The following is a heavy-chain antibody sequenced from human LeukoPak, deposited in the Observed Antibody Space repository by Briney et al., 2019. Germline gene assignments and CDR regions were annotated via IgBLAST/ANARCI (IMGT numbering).Heavy chain of an antibody. CDR3: ASGNPRSGRDSFDI. J-gene: IGHJ3*02. CDR2: IYHRGRT. CDR1: GGSISRGGYS. D-gene: IGHD3-10*01. Sequence: TLSLTCAVSGGSISRGGYSWSWVRQPPGEGLEWVGYIYHRGRTYYHPSLRRRVTISVDRSNNQFSLKFSSMTAAKPAVYYCASGNPRSGRDSFDIGGQGTIVTVSS. V-gene: IGHV4-30-2*01.